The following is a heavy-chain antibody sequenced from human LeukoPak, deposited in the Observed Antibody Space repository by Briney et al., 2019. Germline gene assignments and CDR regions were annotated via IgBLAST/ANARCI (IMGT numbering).Heavy chain of an antibody. D-gene: IGHD5-18*01. Sequence: PGGSLRLSCAASGFIFDDYAMHWVRQVPGKGLEWVSGITWNSGTIDYVDSVKGRFTISRDNAKNSLYMQMNSLRAEDTAVYFCARDRWGYSYGGDWGQGTLVTVSS. CDR3: ARDRWGYSYGGD. J-gene: IGHJ4*02. V-gene: IGHV3-9*01. CDR2: ITWNSGTI. CDR1: GFIFDDYA.